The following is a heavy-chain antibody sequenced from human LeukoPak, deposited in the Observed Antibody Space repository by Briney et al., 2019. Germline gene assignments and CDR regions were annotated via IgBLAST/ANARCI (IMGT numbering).Heavy chain of an antibody. CDR1: GFTFSSYA. CDR2: ISGSGGST. D-gene: IGHD3-3*01. Sequence: GGSLRLSCAASGFTFSSYAMSWVRQAPGKGLEWVSAISGSGGSTYYADSVKGRFTISRDNSKNTLYLQMNSLRAEDRAVYYCAKDLVQRITIFGVVIGGGNWFDPWGQGTLVTVSS. J-gene: IGHJ5*02. V-gene: IGHV3-23*01. CDR3: AKDLVQRITIFGVVIGGGNWFDP.